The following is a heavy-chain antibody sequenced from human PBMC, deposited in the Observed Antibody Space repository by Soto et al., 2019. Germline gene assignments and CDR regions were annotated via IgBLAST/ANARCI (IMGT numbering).Heavy chain of an antibody. D-gene: IGHD1-26*01. CDR3: AKNQGVELVPLATVDWFDP. J-gene: IGHJ5*02. CDR2: ISGCGFKK. Sequence: GGSLRLSCAASGFIFENFGMSWVRQAPGEGLEWISSISGCGFKKYYTDSVKGRFTISRDNSKSTVYLELNNLSAEDTAVYHCAKNQGVELVPLATVDWFDPWGQGSVVTVSS. CDR1: GFIFENFG. V-gene: IGHV3-23*01.